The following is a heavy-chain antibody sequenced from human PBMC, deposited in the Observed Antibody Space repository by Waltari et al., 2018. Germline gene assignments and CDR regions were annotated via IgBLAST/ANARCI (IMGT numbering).Heavy chain of an antibody. CDR2: ISSSGSTI. CDR3: ARGETGYYGMDV. J-gene: IGHJ6*02. V-gene: IGHV3-11*04. CDR1: GGSFSGYY. Sequence: QVQLQQWGAGLLKPSETLSLTCAVYGGSFSGYYWSWIRQAPGKGLEWVSYISSSGSTIYYADSVKGRFTISRDNAKNSLYLQMNSLRAEDTAVYYCARGETGYYGMDVWGQGTTVTVSS.